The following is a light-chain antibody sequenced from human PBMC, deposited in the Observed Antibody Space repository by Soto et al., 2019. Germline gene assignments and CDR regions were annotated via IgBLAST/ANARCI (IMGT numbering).Light chain of an antibody. V-gene: IGKV3-15*01. CDR2: RAS. CDR1: QTIDNN. J-gene: IGKJ2*01. CDR3: QQYNNWPQT. Sequence: EIVLTQSPATLSVSPGQRATLSCRASQTIDNNLAWYQQKPGQSPRLLIYRASTRAPGIPARFSGGGAGPEFTLTISSLQSEDFAVYSCQQYNNWPQTFGQGTKLEI.